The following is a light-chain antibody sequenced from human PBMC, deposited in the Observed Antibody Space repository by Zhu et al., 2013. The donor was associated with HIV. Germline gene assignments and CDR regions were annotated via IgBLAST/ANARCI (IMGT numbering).Light chain of an antibody. J-gene: IGKJ1*01. CDR2: DAS. V-gene: IGKV3-20*01. Sequence: EIVLTQSPGTLSLSPGERATLSCRASQSISNNYLAWYQQKPGQAPRLVIYDASSRATGIPDRFSGSGSGTDFALTISRLEPEDFAVYYCQQYGGSPRTFGQG. CDR1: QSISNNY. CDR3: QQYGGSPRT.